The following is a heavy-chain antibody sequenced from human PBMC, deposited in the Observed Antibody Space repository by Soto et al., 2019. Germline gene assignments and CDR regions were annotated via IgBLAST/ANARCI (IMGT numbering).Heavy chain of an antibody. Sequence: ASVKVSCKASGNTLTHYAIHWVRQAPGQRLEWMGWINTGDGNTKYSQNFQGRVTITGDTSPSTAYMEVASLRSEDTAVYYCAAYHSGSYLGSWGQGTRVTVSS. CDR3: AAYHSGSYLGS. CDR1: GNTLTHYA. J-gene: IGHJ5*02. D-gene: IGHD3-10*01. V-gene: IGHV1-3*04. CDR2: INTGDGNT.